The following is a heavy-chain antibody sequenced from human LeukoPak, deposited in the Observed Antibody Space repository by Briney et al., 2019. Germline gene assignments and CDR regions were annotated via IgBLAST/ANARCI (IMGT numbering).Heavy chain of an antibody. J-gene: IGHJ3*02. Sequence: SETLSLTCTVSGGSISSYYWSWIRQPPGKGLEWIGYIYYSGSTNYNPSLKSRVTISVDTSKNQFSLKLSSVTAADTAVYYCARIKVVPAALDAFDIWGQGTMVTVSS. CDR2: IYYSGST. D-gene: IGHD2-2*01. CDR3: ARIKVVPAALDAFDI. CDR1: GGSISSYY. V-gene: IGHV4-59*01.